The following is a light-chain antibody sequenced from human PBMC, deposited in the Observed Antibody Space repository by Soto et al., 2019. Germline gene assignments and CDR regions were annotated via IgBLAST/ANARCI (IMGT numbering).Light chain of an antibody. V-gene: IGLV2-23*01. Sequence: QSALTQPASVSGSPGQSITISCTGTSSDVGSYNLVSWYQHHPGKAPKLMIYEGSKRPSGVSNRFSGSKSGNTASLTISGLQAEDEADYYCCSYAGGSTYVFGSGTKGTVL. J-gene: IGLJ1*01. CDR3: CSYAGGSTYV. CDR2: EGS. CDR1: SSDVGSYNL.